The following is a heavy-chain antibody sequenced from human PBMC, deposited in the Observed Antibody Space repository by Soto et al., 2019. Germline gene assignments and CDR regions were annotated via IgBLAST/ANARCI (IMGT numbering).Heavy chain of an antibody. CDR1: KFTFSNYW. J-gene: IGHJ6*02. CDR2: IKEGGSSK. CDR3: AKGRSYYYYYGVDV. Sequence: GSLRLSCVASKFTFSNYWMTWVRQAPGKGLEWVANIKEGGSSKYYVDSVKGRFTISRDNSKSTLYLQMNSLRAEDTALYYCAKGRSYYYYYGVDVWGQGTTVTVSS. V-gene: IGHV3-7*03.